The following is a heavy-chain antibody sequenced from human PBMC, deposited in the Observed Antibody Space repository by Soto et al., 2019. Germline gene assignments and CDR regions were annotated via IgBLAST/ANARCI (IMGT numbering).Heavy chain of an antibody. CDR3: ARDLGIIAARPQNYYYYYGMDV. CDR2: IGTAGDT. Sequence: EVQLVESGGGLVQPGGSLRLSCAASGFTFSSYDMHWVRQATGKGLEWVSAIGTAGDTYYPGSVKGRFTISRENAKNSLYLQMSSLRAEDTAVYYCARDLGIIAARPQNYYYYYGMDVWGQGTTVTVSS. D-gene: IGHD6-6*01. CDR1: GFTFSSYD. J-gene: IGHJ6*02. V-gene: IGHV3-13*01.